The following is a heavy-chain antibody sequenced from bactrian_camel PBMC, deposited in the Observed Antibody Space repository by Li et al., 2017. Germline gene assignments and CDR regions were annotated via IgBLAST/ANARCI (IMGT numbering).Heavy chain of an antibody. CDR3: TTGTTAYGHSWFSSGY. CDR2: ISWSGDST. Sequence: QLVESGGGSVQAGGSLRLSCEHSGYSSSGFCVGWFRQAPGKGLEWVSAISWSGDSTNYADSVKGQFTISRDNAKNTVFLQMNNLESEDTALYYCTTGTTAYGHSWFSSGYWGQGTQVTVS. V-gene: IGHV3S1*01. J-gene: IGHJ6*01. D-gene: IGHD6*01. CDR1: GYSSSGFC.